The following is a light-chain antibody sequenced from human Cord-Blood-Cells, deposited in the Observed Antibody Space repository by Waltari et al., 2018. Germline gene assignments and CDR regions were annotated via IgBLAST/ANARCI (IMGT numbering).Light chain of an antibody. CDR2: AAS. J-gene: IGKJ2*03. Sequence: DIQLTQSPSFLSASVGDRVTITCRASQGLSSYLAWYQQKPGKAPKLLIYAASTLQSGVRSRGNGSGSGTEFTLTISSLQPEDFATYYCQQLNSYPYSFGQGTKLEIK. CDR3: QQLNSYPYS. CDR1: QGLSSY. V-gene: IGKV1-9*01.